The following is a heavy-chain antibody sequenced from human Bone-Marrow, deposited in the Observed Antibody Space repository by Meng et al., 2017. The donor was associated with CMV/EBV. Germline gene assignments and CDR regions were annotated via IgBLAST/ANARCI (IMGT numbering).Heavy chain of an antibody. CDR3: AREFTIAVARFDP. CDR2: IRSSSDTI. J-gene: IGHJ5*02. V-gene: IGHV3-48*04. D-gene: IGHD6-19*01. Sequence: GESLKISCAASGFTFSTYAMNWVRQAPGKGLEWIAHIRSSSDTIYYADSVKGRFTISRDNAKNSLYLQMNSLRAEDTAVYYCAREFTIAVARFDPWGQGTLVTVS. CDR1: GFTFSTYA.